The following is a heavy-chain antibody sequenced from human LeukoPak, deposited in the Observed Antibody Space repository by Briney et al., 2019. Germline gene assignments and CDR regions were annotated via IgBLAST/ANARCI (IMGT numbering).Heavy chain of an antibody. CDR3: ARDGRYCGSTSCRLNWFDP. CDR2: INPSGGST. J-gene: IGHJ5*02. Sequence: ASVKVSCKASGYTFTTYYMHWVRQAPGQRLEWMGIINPSGGSTSYAQKFQGRVTMTRNTSTSTIYMELRSLRSEDTAVYYCARDGRYCGSTSCRLNWFDPWGQGDLVTVSS. V-gene: IGHV1-46*01. CDR1: GYTFTTYY. D-gene: IGHD2-2*01.